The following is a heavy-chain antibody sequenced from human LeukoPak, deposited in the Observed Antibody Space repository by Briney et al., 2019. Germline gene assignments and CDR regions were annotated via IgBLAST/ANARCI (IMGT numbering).Heavy chain of an antibody. Sequence: KSSETLSLTCTVSGGSISSYYWSWIRQPPGKGLEWIGYIYYSGSTNYNPSLKSRVTISVDTSKNQFSLKLSSVTAADTAVYYCARTGYSNYFDYWGQGTLVTVSS. CDR2: IYYSGST. D-gene: IGHD4-11*01. V-gene: IGHV4-59*08. CDR3: ARTGYSNYFDY. J-gene: IGHJ4*02. CDR1: GGSISSYY.